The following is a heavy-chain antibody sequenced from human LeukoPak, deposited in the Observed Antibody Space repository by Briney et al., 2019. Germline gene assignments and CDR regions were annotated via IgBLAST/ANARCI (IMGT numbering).Heavy chain of an antibody. V-gene: IGHV3-23*01. J-gene: IGHJ4*02. CDR2: ISGSGGST. CDR3: AKDPPLLWFGERGYFDY. CDR1: GFTFSSYG. D-gene: IGHD3-10*01. Sequence: PGGSLRLSCAASGFTFSSYGMSWVRQAPGKGLEWVSAISGSGGSTYYADSVKGRFTISRDNSKNTLYLQMNSLRAEDTAVYYCAKDPPLLWFGERGYFDYWGQGTLVTVSS.